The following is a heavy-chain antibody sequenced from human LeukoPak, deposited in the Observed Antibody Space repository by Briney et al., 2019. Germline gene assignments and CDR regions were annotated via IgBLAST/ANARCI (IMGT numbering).Heavy chain of an antibody. D-gene: IGHD5-24*01. V-gene: IGHV3-21*01. Sequence: GGSLRLSCAASGFTFSSYSMNWVRQAPGKGLEWVSSISSSSSYIYYADSVKGRFTISRDNAKNSLYLQMNSLRAEDTAVYYCARDLDLGVTRWLEPEFDYWGLGTLVTVSS. CDR1: GFTFSSYS. CDR3: ARDLDLGVTRWLEPEFDY. J-gene: IGHJ4*02. CDR2: ISSSSSYI.